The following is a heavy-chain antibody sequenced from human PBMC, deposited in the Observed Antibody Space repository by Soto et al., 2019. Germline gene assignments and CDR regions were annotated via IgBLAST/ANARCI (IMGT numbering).Heavy chain of an antibody. Sequence: SETLSLTCTVSGGSVSSYYWSWIRQPPGKGLEWIGYIYYSGSTNYNPSLKSRVTISVDTSKNRFSLKLSSVTAADTAVYYCARDSSGYFWFDPWGQGTLVTVSS. CDR3: ARDSSGYFWFDP. D-gene: IGHD3-22*01. V-gene: IGHV4-59*02. CDR2: IYYSGST. CDR1: GGSVSSYY. J-gene: IGHJ5*02.